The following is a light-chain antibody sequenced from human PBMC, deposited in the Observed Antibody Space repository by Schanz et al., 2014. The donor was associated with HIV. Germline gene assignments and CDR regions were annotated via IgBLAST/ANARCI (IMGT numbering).Light chain of an antibody. CDR2: DVT. Sequence: QSALTQPRSVSGSPGQSVTISCTGTSSDVGDYNYVSWYQQHPGKAPKLMIYDVTERPSGVPDRFSGSKSGNTASLTISGLQAEDEADYYCSSYISGNTWVFGGGTKLTVL. CDR3: SSYISGNTWV. J-gene: IGLJ3*02. CDR1: SSDVGDYNY. V-gene: IGLV2-11*01.